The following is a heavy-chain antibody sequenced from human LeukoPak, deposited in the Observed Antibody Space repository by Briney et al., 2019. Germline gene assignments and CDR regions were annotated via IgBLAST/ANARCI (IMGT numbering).Heavy chain of an antibody. CDR2: IRYDGSNK. Sequence: GGSLRLSCAASGFTFSSYGMHWVRQAPGKGLEWVAFIRYDGSNKYYADSVKGRFTISRDNSKNTLYLQMNSLRAEDTAVYYCAKAFLWFGELMDHWGQGTLVTVSS. D-gene: IGHD3-10*01. J-gene: IGHJ4*02. CDR1: GFTFSSYG. V-gene: IGHV3-30*02. CDR3: AKAFLWFGELMDH.